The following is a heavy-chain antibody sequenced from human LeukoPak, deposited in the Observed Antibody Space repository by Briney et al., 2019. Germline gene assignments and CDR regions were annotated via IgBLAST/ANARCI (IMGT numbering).Heavy chain of an antibody. J-gene: IGHJ4*02. Sequence: ASVKVSCKTSGYTFSNFGINWVRQAPGQGLEWMGWISGNNDNPNYRQKFQGRFTVTTDSSTSTAYMELRNLTFDDTAVYYCARDGTSTDDYWGQGTLVTASS. CDR1: GYTFSNFG. CDR3: ARDGTSTDDY. CDR2: ISGNNDNP. V-gene: IGHV1-18*01. D-gene: IGHD2-2*01.